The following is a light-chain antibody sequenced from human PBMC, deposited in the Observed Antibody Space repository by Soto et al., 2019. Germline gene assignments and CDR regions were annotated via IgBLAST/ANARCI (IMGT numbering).Light chain of an antibody. CDR1: TSNIGSNT. V-gene: IGLV1-44*01. J-gene: IGLJ3*02. CDR3: AIWDLSLSAWV. CDR2: SND. Sequence: QSVLTQPPSAPGTPGQRVTISCSGTTSNIGSNTVSWYQHLPGTAPKLLIYSNDQRPSGVPDRFSGSKSGTSASLAISGLQSEDEADYYCAIWDLSLSAWVFGGGTKLTVL.